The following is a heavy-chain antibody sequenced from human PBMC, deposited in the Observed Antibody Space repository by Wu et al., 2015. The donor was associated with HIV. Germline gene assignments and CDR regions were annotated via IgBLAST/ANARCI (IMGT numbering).Heavy chain of an antibody. Sequence: QVQLVQSGAEVKKPGSSVKVSCKASGGTFSSYAISWVRQAPGQGLEWMGRIIPIFGTANYAQKFQGRVTITADKSTSTAYMELSSLRSEDTAVYYCARLEDYYDSSGWGNAFDIVGRRDNGHRLF. J-gene: IGHJ3*02. CDR3: ARLEDYYDSSGWGNAFDI. CDR2: IIPIFGTA. CDR1: GGTFSSYA. V-gene: IGHV1-69*13. D-gene: IGHD3-22*01.